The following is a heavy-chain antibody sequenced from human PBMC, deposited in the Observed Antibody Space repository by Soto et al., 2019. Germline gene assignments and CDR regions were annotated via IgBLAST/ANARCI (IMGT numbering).Heavy chain of an antibody. J-gene: IGHJ4*02. V-gene: IGHV4-30-4*01. D-gene: IGHD3-16*01. CDR2: IYYSGNT. CDR1: GGSTSSDNY. CDR3: AREGGESSDGLYYFDS. Sequence: PSETLSLTCTVSGGSTSSDNYWSWIRQPPGKGREWIGHIYYSGNTDYNPSLKSRLAISIDTSKNQFSLKLSSVTAADTAVYFCAREGGESSDGLYYFDSWGQGSLVTVSS.